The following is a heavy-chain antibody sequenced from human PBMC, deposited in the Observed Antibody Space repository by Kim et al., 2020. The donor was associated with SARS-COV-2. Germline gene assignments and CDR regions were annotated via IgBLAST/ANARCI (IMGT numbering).Heavy chain of an antibody. D-gene: IGHD3-10*01. CDR2: INGGNGNT. CDR3: AREGSGSYNWLDP. Sequence: ASVKVSCKASGSTFDTYALYWVRQAPGQRFEWMGWINGGNGNTRYSQNFQGRVTITRDTSATTAYMELSSLTSKDTAVYYCAREGSGSYNWLDPWGQGTRVTVSS. CDR1: GSTFDTYA. J-gene: IGHJ5*02. V-gene: IGHV1-3*01.